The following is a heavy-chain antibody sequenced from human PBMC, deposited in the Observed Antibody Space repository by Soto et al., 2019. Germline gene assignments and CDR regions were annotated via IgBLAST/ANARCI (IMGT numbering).Heavy chain of an antibody. CDR3: ARSIRGSIVVVPAYYYYGMDV. V-gene: IGHV1-18*04. D-gene: IGHD2-2*01. CDR1: GYTFTSYG. Sequence: ASVKVSCKASGYTFTSYGISWVRQAPGQGLEWMGWISAYNGDTSSAQSLQGRVTMTTDTSTSTAYMELRSLRSDDTAVYYCARSIRGSIVVVPAYYYYGMDVWGQGTTVTVSS. CDR2: ISAYNGDT. J-gene: IGHJ6*02.